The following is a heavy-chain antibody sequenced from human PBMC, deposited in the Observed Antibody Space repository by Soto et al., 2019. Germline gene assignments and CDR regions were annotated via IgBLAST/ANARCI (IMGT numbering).Heavy chain of an antibody. CDR1: GFTVKANF. D-gene: IGHD2-21*01. Sequence: EEQLVESGGGLVRPGGSLRLSCAVSGFTVKANFMNWIRQAPGKEPQWVAVLIPGPGTYYADSLKGRFTISRDDYTNTLFLQLINIRAEDTAVYYCARQCGGDCSNAFTMWGQGTMVTVSS. V-gene: IGHV3-66*04. CDR3: ARQCGGDCSNAFTM. CDR2: LIPGPGT. J-gene: IGHJ3*02.